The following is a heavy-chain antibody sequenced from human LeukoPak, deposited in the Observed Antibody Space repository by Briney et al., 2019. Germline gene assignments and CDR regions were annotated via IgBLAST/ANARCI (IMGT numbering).Heavy chain of an antibody. J-gene: IGHJ6*02. V-gene: IGHV1-18*01. Sequence: ASVKVSCKASGYRFASFGINWVRQAPGQGLEWMGWISAYNGDTNYAQNLQGRVTMTTDTSTSTAYMELSSLRSEDTAVYYCARYGNYYYYGMDVWGQGTTVTVSS. CDR2: ISAYNGDT. D-gene: IGHD4-17*01. CDR1: GYRFASFG. CDR3: ARYGNYYYYGMDV.